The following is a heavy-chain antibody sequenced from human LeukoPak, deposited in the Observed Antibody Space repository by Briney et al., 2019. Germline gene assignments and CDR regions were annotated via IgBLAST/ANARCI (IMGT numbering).Heavy chain of an antibody. CDR1: GFTFSNYG. V-gene: IGHV3-33*01. CDR2: IRYDGSNK. D-gene: IGHD6-19*01. J-gene: IGHJ5*02. CDR3: VRVPVAGNRNNWFDP. Sequence: GRSLRLSCAASGFTFSNYGMHWVRQAPGKGLEWVAVIRYDGSNKYYADSVKGRFTISRDNSKNTLYLQLNSLRAGDTAVYYCVRVPVAGNRNNWFDPWGQGTLVTVSS.